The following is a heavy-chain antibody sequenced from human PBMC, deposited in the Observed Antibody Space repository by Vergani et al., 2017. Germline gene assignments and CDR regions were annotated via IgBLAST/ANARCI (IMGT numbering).Heavy chain of an antibody. CDR2: IFHSGTT. J-gene: IGHJ4*02. CDR1: GYSISSGSY. V-gene: IGHV4-38-2*01. Sequence: QVQLQESGPGLVKPSETLSLTCAVSGYSISSGSYWAWIRQPPGKGLEWIGSIFHSGTTHYNPSIESLVTISVDTPRNQFSLRLSSVTAADTAVYYCARHNLWGDSQTGIDFWGLGTLVIVSS. CDR3: ARHNLWGDSQTGIDF. D-gene: IGHD2-21*02.